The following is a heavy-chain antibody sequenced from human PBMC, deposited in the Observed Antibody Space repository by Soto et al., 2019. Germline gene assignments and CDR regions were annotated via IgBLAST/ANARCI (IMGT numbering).Heavy chain of an antibody. V-gene: IGHV1-69*02. CDR2: IIPILGIA. J-gene: IGHJ4*02. CDR3: ARARQQLGPYYFDY. CDR1: GGTFSSYT. D-gene: IGHD6-13*01. Sequence: QVQLVQSGAEVKKPGSSVKVSCKASGGTFSSYTISWVRQAPGQGLEWMGRIIPILGIANYAQKFQGRVTITADKSTSTAYMELSRLRSEDTAVYYCARARQQLGPYYFDYWGQGTLVTVSS.